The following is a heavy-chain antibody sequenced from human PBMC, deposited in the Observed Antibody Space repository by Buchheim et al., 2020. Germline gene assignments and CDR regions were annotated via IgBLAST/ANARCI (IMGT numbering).Heavy chain of an antibody. CDR1: GGSISSYY. CDR3: ARDRYSYGRFDY. V-gene: IGHV4-59*12. D-gene: IGHD5-18*01. CDR2: IYYSGST. J-gene: IGHJ4*02. Sequence: QVQLQESGPGLVKPSETLSLTCTVSGGSISSYYWSWIRQPPGKGLEWIGYIYYSGSTNYNPSLKSRVTMSVDTSKNQFSLKLSSVTAADTAVYYCARDRYSYGRFDYWGQGTL.